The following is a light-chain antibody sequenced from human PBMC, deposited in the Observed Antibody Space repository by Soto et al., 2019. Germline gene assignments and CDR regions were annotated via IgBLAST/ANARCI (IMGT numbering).Light chain of an antibody. CDR3: QQYNSYSWT. Sequence: IQIALSPPTLFASAGDRVTITCRASPSISIWLAWYQQKPGKAPKILIYKASSLESGVPSRFSGSGSGTEFTLTISSLQPDDFATYYCQQYNSYSWTFGQGTKVDIK. V-gene: IGKV1-5*03. CDR1: PSISIW. J-gene: IGKJ1*01. CDR2: KAS.